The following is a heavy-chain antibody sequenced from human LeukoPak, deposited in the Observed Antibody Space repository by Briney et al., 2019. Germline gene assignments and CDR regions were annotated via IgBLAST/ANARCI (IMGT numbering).Heavy chain of an antibody. CDR1: GVSVSSATYY. J-gene: IGHJ5*02. CDR2: IYYSGST. CDR3: ARSSMRVTANKSWFDP. Sequence: SETLSLTCTVSGVSVSSATYYWSWIRQPPGKGLEWINYIYYSGSTDYNPSLKSRVTISVDTSRTQFSLRLRSVTAADTAVYYCARSSMRVTANKSWFDPWGQGTLVTVSS. V-gene: IGHV4-61*01. D-gene: IGHD2-21*02.